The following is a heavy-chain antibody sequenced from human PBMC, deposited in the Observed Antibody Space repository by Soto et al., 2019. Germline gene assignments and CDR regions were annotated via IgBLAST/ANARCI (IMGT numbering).Heavy chain of an antibody. CDR1: GFTFSSYS. J-gene: IGHJ4*02. V-gene: IGHV3-21*06. CDR2: ISSSSSYI. Sequence: EVQLVESGGGLVKPGGSLRLSCAASGFTFSSYSMNWVRQAPGKGLEWVSSISSSSSYIYYADSVKVRFTFSRDNAKNSLYLQMNSLRAEDTAVYYCARPPNYYDSRGYYGYWGQGTLVTVSA. CDR3: ARPPNYYDSRGYYGY. D-gene: IGHD3-22*01.